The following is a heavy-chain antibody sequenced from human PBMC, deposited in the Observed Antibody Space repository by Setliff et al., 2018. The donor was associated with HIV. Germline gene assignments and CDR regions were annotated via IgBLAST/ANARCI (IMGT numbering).Heavy chain of an antibody. CDR1: GFTFKDYY. Sequence: ASVKVSCKSSGFTFKDYYMHWVQQAPGKGLEWMGRLDPEDGETIYAEKFLGRVTISTDMSTDTVFMEVNNLRSEDTAVYFCARVGSSPPKYFDYWGQGTLVTVSS. J-gene: IGHJ4*01. V-gene: IGHV1-69-2*01. CDR3: ARVGSSPPKYFDY. CDR2: LDPEDGET. D-gene: IGHD1-26*01.